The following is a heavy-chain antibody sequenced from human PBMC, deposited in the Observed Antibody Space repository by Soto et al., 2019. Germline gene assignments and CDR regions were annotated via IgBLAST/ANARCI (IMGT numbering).Heavy chain of an antibody. V-gene: IGHV3-48*02. D-gene: IGHD6-13*01. CDR1: GFTFSSYS. Sequence: EVQLVESGGGLVQPGGSLRLSCAASGFTFSSYSMNWVRQAPGKGLEWVSYISSSSSTIYYADSVKGRFTISGDNAKNSLYLQMNSLRDEDTAVYYCARDTASIAAAGNDYWGQGTLVTVSS. CDR2: ISSSSSTI. J-gene: IGHJ4*02. CDR3: ARDTASIAAAGNDY.